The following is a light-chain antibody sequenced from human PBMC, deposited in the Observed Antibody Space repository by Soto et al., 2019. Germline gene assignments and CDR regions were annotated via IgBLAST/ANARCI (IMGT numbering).Light chain of an antibody. V-gene: IGLV2-14*03. CDR1: SSDVGSYKY. Sequence: QSVLTQPASVSGSPGQSITISCTGTSSDVGSYKYVSWYQQHPGKAPKLIIYDVSNRPSGVSNRFSGSKSANTASLTISGLQAEDEADYYCSSYTSGSFVVFGGGTQLTVL. J-gene: IGLJ2*01. CDR3: SSYTSGSFVV. CDR2: DVS.